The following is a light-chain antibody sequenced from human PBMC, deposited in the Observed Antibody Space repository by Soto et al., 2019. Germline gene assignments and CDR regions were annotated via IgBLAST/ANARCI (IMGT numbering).Light chain of an antibody. CDR2: SXS. V-gene: IGKV1-9*01. CDR3: QQLHSNTRT. J-gene: IGKJ5*01. CDR1: QDMNRY. Sequence: MHVTQSPPFLSASLGDRVTLTXRASQDMNRYIAWYQQEPGXAPKXXXASXSTLQRGCPSRLRGSESGAVFTLTISSLQPEDFAIYYCQQLHSNTRTFGQGTRLEIK.